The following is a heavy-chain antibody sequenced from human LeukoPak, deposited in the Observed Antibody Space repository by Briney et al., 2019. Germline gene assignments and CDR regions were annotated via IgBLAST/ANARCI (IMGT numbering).Heavy chain of an antibody. CDR1: GYTFTSYG. CDR2: ISAYNGNT. V-gene: IGHV1-18*01. CDR3: ARDLWRGIVVVMGY. D-gene: IGHD3-22*01. Sequence: GASVKVSCKASGYTFTSYGISWVRQAPGQGLEWMGWISAYNGNTNYAQKLQGRVTMTTDTSTSTAYMELRSLRSDDTAVYYCARDLWRGIVVVMGYWGQGTLVTVSS. J-gene: IGHJ4*02.